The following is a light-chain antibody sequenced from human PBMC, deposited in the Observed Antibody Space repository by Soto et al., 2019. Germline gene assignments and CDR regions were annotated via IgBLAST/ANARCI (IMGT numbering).Light chain of an antibody. CDR2: GAS. Sequence: EIVMTQSPATLSVSPGERATLSCRASQSVSSNLAWYQQKPGQAPRLLIYGASTRATGIPAMFSGSGSGTEFTLTISSLQPDDFATYYCQHYNSYSEAFGQGTKVELK. CDR1: QSVSSN. CDR3: QHYNSYSEA. V-gene: IGKV3-15*01. J-gene: IGKJ1*01.